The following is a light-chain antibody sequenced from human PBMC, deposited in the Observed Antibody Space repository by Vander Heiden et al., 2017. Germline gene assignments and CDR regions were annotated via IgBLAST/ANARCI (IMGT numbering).Light chain of an antibody. V-gene: IGKV1-39*01. CDR1: QPINSY. J-gene: IGKJ1*01. CDR3: QQSYSVPWT. Sequence: DIQMTQSPSSLSAFVGDRVTITCQASQPINSYLNWYQEKPRKAPNLLIYDTSNLQSGVPSRFSGSGSGPDFTLTIRSVQPEDFATYFCQQSYSVPWTFGQGTKVEIK. CDR2: DTS.